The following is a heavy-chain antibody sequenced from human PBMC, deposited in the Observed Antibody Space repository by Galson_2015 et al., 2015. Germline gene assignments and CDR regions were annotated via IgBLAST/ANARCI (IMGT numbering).Heavy chain of an antibody. CDR2: ISWNSGSI. V-gene: IGHV3-9*01. CDR3: AKGITGSRDYYYYMDV. CDR1: GFTFDDYA. D-gene: IGHD1-20*01. J-gene: IGHJ6*03. Sequence: SLRLSCAASGFTFDDYAMHWVRQAPGKGLEWVSGISWNSGSIGYADSVKGRFTISRDNAKNSLYLQMNSLRAEDTALYYCAKGITGSRDYYYYMDVWGKGTTVTVSS.